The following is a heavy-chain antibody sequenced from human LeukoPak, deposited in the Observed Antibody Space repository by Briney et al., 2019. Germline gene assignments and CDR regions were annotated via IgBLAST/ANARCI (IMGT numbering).Heavy chain of an antibody. CDR2: IYHSGST. CDR1: AYSISSGYY. CDR3: TRDRNSYDSIGGFDP. Sequence: SSETLSLTCTVSAYSISSGYYWGWIRQPPGKGLEWIGSIYHSGSTYYNPSLKSRVSMSVDTSKNQFSLRLSSVAAADTAVYYCTRDRNSYDSIGGFDPWGQGTLVAVSS. V-gene: IGHV4-38-2*02. J-gene: IGHJ5*02. D-gene: IGHD3-22*01.